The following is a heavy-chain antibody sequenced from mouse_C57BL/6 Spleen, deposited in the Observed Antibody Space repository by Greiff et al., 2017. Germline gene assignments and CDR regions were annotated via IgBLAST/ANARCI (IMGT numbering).Heavy chain of an antibody. CDR3: ARPGYYEAWFAY. J-gene: IGHJ3*01. CDR2: IYPGDGDT. V-gene: IGHV1-80*01. Sequence: VQLQQSGAELVKPGASVKISCKASGYAFSSYWMNWVKQRPGKGLEWIGQIYPGDGDTNYNGKFKGKATLTADKSSSTAYMQRSSLTSEDSAVYFCARPGYYEAWFAYWGQGTLVTVSA. D-gene: IGHD2-3*01. CDR1: GYAFSSYW.